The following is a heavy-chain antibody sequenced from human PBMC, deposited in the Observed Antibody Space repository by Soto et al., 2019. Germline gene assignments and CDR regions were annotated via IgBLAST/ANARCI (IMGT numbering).Heavy chain of an antibody. J-gene: IGHJ4*02. CDR3: ARDAGYGGNLPFDY. D-gene: IGHD4-17*01. CDR1: GYTFTSYA. V-gene: IGHV1-3*01. Sequence: ASEKVSCKASGYTFTSYAMHWVRQAPGQRLEWMGWINAGNGNTKYSQKFQGRVTITRDTSASTAYMELSSLRSEDTAVYYCARDAGYGGNLPFDYWGQGTLVTVSS. CDR2: INAGNGNT.